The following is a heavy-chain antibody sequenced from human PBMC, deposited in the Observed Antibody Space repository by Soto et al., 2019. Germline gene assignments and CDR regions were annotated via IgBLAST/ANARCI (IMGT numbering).Heavy chain of an antibody. Sequence: QVQLVQSGAEVKTPGASVKVSCKASGYTFASYDINWVRQAPGQGLEWMGWMNPNSGNTGYAQKFQGRLTMTRDTVLSIVQMELSSLRNGDTVVYYCARSDGYIFKWLDSWGQGTVVTVSA. J-gene: IGHJ5*01. CDR3: ARSDGYIFKWLDS. V-gene: IGHV1-8*01. D-gene: IGHD2-21*01. CDR2: MNPNSGNT. CDR1: GYTFASYD.